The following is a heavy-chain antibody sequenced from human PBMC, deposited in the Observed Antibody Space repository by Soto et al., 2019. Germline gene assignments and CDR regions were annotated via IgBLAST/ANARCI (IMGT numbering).Heavy chain of an antibody. CDR2: INHSGST. D-gene: IGHD2-8*02. V-gene: IGHV4-34*01. CDR1: GGSFSGYY. CDR3: ARGSTGTRIRGGWXELSRSHFDY. Sequence: SETLSLTCAVYGGSFSGYYWSWIRQPPGKGLEWIGEINHSGSTNYNPSLKSRVTISVDTSKNQFSLKLSSVTAADTAVYYCARGSTGTRIRGGWXELSRSHFDYWSQGTLVTVS. J-gene: IGHJ4*02.